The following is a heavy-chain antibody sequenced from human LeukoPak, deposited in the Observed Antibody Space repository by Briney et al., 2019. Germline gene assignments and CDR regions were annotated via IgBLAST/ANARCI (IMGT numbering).Heavy chain of an antibody. CDR2: ISSSGSTI. V-gene: IGHV3-48*03. J-gene: IGHJ4*02. Sequence: GGSLRLSCAASGVTFSSYEMNWVRQAPGKGLEWVSYISSSGSTIYYADSVKGRFTISRDNAKNSLYQQMNSLRAEDTAVYYCARFSRGLVDYWGQGTLVTVSS. CDR3: ARFSRGLVDY. CDR1: GVTFSSYE. D-gene: IGHD3-10*01.